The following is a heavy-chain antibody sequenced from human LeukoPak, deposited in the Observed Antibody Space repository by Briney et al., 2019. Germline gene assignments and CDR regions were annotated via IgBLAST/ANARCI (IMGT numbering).Heavy chain of an antibody. CDR3: ARRTSTYYYGLGSYFGPFDY. CDR1: GGSFSGYY. CDR2: INHSGST. J-gene: IGHJ4*02. D-gene: IGHD3-10*01. Sequence: SETLSLTCAVYGGSFSGYYWSWIRQPPGKGLEWIGEINHSGSTNYNPSLKSRVTISVDTSKNQFSLKLSSVTAADTAVYYCARRTSTYYYGLGSYFGPFDYWGQGTLVTVSS. V-gene: IGHV4-34*01.